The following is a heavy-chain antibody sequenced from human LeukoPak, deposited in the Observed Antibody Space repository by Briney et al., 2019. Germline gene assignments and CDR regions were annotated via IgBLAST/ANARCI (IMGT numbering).Heavy chain of an antibody. CDR3: ARDLFNGFDI. J-gene: IGHJ3*02. CDR1: GFNFNAYS. CDR2: ITSSSSII. Sequence: GGSLRLSCAASGFNFNAYSMNWVRQAPGKGLEWISFITSSSSIIYYSDSVKGRFTISRDNAKNSLYLQMNSLRDEDTAVYYCARDLFNGFDIWGQGTIVTVSS. D-gene: IGHD2-21*01. V-gene: IGHV3-48*02.